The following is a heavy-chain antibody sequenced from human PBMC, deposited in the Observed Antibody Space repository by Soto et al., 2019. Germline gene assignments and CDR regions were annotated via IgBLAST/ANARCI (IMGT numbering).Heavy chain of an antibody. CDR3: ARDRPFLRGGLAWGMDV. CDR1: GFTFSSYG. Sequence: SLRLSCAASGFTFSSYGMHWVRQAPGKGLEWVAVISYDGSNKYYADSVKGRFTISRDNSKNTLYLELNRLRSDDTAMYYCARDRPFLRGGLAWGMDVWGQGTTVTVSS. J-gene: IGHJ6*02. D-gene: IGHD7-27*01. CDR2: ISYDGSNK. V-gene: IGHV3-30*03.